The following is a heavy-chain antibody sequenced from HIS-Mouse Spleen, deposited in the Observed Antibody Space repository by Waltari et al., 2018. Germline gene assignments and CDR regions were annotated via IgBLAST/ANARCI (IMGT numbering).Heavy chain of an antibody. CDR1: GCPISSGGYH. Sequence: QVQLQESGPGLVKPSQTLSLTCTVSGCPISSGGYHLSWLRQHPGKGLEWIGYIYYSGSTYYNPSLKSRVTISVDTSKNQFSLKLSSVTAADTAVYYCAREKGYYGSGSYYYYYYGMDVWGQGTTVTVSS. V-gene: IGHV4-31*03. J-gene: IGHJ6*02. D-gene: IGHD3-10*01. CDR3: AREKGYYGSGSYYYYYYGMDV. CDR2: IYYSGST.